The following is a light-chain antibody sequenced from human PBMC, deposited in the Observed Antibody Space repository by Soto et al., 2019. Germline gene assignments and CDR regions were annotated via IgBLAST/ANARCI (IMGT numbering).Light chain of an antibody. CDR3: QDYGTSAPWT. J-gene: IGKJ1*01. CDR1: QNIRGNE. Sequence: EVVLTQSPGTLSLSPGERATLSCRASQNIRGNELAWYQQKPGQAPRLLIYRGSTRATGIPDRFSGRGSGTDFTLTISILEPAAFAVYYCQDYGTSAPWTFGQGTKVEIK. CDR2: RGS. V-gene: IGKV3-20*01.